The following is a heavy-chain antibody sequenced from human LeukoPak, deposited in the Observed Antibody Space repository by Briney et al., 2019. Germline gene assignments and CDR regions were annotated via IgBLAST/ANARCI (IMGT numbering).Heavy chain of an antibody. J-gene: IGHJ4*02. D-gene: IGHD1-7*01. Sequence: GGSLRLSCAASGFTFSSFGMHWVRQAPGKGLEWVAFIQFDGNNQQYAGSVKGRFTISRDRNTLHVQMNSLRLEDTAVYYCARNWYSAFDYWGQGTLVTVAS. V-gene: IGHV3-30*02. CDR3: ARNWYSAFDY. CDR1: GFTFSSFG. CDR2: IQFDGNNQ.